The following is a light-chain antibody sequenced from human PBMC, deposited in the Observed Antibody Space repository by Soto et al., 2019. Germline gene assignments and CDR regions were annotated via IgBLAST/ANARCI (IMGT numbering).Light chain of an antibody. J-gene: IGKJ2*01. CDR2: GAS. Sequence: EIVLTQSPGTLSLSPGERATLSCRASQTVSSSYLAWYRQKPGQAPRLLIYGASSRATGIPDRFSGSGSGTDFTLTIGRLEPEDFAVYYCQQYASSPYTFGQGTKLEIK. CDR3: QQYASSPYT. CDR1: QTVSSSY. V-gene: IGKV3-20*01.